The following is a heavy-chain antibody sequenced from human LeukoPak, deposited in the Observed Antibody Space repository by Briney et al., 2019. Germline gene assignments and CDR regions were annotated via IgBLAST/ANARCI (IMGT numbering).Heavy chain of an antibody. D-gene: IGHD6-6*01. CDR1: GYSLSELS. CDR2: FDPGDDET. J-gene: IGHJ4*02. V-gene: IGHV1-24*01. CDR3: ARDLVYSSSSPTDY. Sequence: GASVKVSCKVSGYSLSELSTHWVRQAPGQGLEWMGGFDPGDDETIYAQKFQGRVTMTEDTSTDTAYLELSSLRSEDTAVYYCARDLVYSSSSPTDYWGQGTLVTVSS.